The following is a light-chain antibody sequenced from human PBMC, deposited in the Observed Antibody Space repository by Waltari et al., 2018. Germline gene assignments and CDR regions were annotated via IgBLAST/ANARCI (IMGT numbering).Light chain of an antibody. Sequence: DIQMTQSPSSLSASVGDTVTITCRASQGISSYLNWFQQKPGKAPKLLIYAASSLESGVPSRFSGSGSGTELTLTISSLQPEDFAAYYCLQHNSYPRTFGQGTKVEIK. CDR2: AAS. J-gene: IGKJ1*01. V-gene: IGKV1-17*01. CDR1: QGISSY. CDR3: LQHNSYPRT.